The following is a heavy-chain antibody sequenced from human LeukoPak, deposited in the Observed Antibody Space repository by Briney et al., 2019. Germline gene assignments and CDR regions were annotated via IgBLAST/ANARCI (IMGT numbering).Heavy chain of an antibody. J-gene: IGHJ4*02. V-gene: IGHV3-23*01. D-gene: IGHD3-22*01. CDR3: AGAPRTTYYYDSSGPY. Sequence: GGSLRLSCAASGFTFSSYAMSWVRQAPRKGLEWVSAISGSGGSTYYADSVKGRFTISSDNSKNTLYLQMNSLRAEDTAVYYCAGAPRTTYYYDSSGPYWGQGTLVTVSS. CDR1: GFTFSSYA. CDR2: ISGSGGST.